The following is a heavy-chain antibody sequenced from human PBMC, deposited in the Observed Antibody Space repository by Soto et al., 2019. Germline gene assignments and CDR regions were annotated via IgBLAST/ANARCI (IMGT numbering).Heavy chain of an antibody. D-gene: IGHD1-1*01. CDR1: SGSISSSNW. V-gene: IGHV4-4*02. Sequence: QVQLQESGPGLVKPSGTLSLTCAVSSGSISSSNWWSWVRQPPGKGLGWIGEIYHSGSTNYNPSLKSRVTISVDKSKNQFSLKLSSVTAADTAVYYCARDIQLETYNWFDPWGQGTLVTVSS. J-gene: IGHJ5*02. CDR2: IYHSGST. CDR3: ARDIQLETYNWFDP.